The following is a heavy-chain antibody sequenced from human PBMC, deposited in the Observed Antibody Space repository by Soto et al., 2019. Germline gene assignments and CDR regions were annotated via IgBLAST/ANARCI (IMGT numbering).Heavy chain of an antibody. CDR1: GFTFSSYA. D-gene: IGHD2-8*01. CDR3: ARAGCTDGVCYRFGY. Sequence: QVQLVESGGGVVQPGRSLRLSCAASGFTFSSYAMHWVRQAPGKGLEWVAVISYDGSNKYYADSVKGRFTISRDNSKNTLYLQMNSLSAGDTAVYYCARAGCTDGVCYRFGYWGQGTLVTVSS. V-gene: IGHV3-30-3*01. J-gene: IGHJ4*02. CDR2: ISYDGSNK.